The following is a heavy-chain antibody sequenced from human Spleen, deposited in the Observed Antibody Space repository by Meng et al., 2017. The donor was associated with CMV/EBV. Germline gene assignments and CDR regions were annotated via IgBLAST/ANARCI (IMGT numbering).Heavy chain of an antibody. CDR3: TRQGSYYDSSGIDY. CDR1: FTFSCSA. Sequence: FTFSCSALHWVRQASGKGLEWVGRIRSKANSYAKAYAASVKGRLTISRDDSKNTAYLQMNSLKTEDTAVYYCTRQGSYYDSSGIDYWGQGTLVTVSS. D-gene: IGHD3-22*01. V-gene: IGHV3-73*01. J-gene: IGHJ4*02. CDR2: IRSKANSYAK.